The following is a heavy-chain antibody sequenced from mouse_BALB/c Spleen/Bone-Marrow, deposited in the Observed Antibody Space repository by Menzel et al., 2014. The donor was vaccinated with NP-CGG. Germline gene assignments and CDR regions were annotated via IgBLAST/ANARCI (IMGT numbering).Heavy chain of an antibody. CDR3: ARSGYYGSNYAMDY. CDR2: INPGSGGT. J-gene: IGHJ4*01. V-gene: IGHV1-54*01. D-gene: IGHD1-1*01. CDR1: GYAFTNYL. Sequence: QVQLQQSGAELVRPGTSVKVSCKASGYAFTNYLIEWVKQRPGQGLGWIGVINPGSGGTNYNEKFKGKATLTADKSSSTAYMQLSSLTSDDSAVYFCARSGYYGSNYAMDYWGQGTSVTVSS.